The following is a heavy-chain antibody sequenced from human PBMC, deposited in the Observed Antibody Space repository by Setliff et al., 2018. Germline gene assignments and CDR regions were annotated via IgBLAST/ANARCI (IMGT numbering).Heavy chain of an antibody. CDR2: INPNSGGT. CDR1: GYRLIEVS. J-gene: IGHJ4*02. Sequence: ASVKVSCKASGYRLIEVSMHWVRQAPGQGLEWMGRINPNSGGTNYAQKFQGWVTMTRDTSISTAYMELSRLRSDDTAVYYCARGRDFWSGYLVYWGQGTLVTVSS. V-gene: IGHV1-2*04. CDR3: ARGRDFWSGYLVY. D-gene: IGHD3-3*01.